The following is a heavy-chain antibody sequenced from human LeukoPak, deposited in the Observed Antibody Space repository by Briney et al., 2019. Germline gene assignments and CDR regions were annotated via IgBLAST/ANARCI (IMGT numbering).Heavy chain of an antibody. D-gene: IGHD6-19*01. CDR2: ISGSGGST. J-gene: IGHJ4*02. CDR1: GFTFSSYA. CDR3: AKDTDSSGWYGIAFDY. Sequence: GGSLRLSCAASGFTFSSYAMSWVRQAPGKGLEWVSAISGSGGSTYYADSVKGRFTISRDNSKNTLYLQMNSLRAEDTAVYYCAKDTDSSGWYGIAFDYWGQGTLVTVSS. V-gene: IGHV3-23*01.